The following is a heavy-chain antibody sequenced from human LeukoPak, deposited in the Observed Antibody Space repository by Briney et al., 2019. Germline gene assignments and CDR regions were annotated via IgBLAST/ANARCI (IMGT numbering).Heavy chain of an antibody. D-gene: IGHD1-26*01. CDR2: INPDSGGT. J-gene: IGHJ3*02. CDR3: ARPHDGGSYSNDAFDI. Sequence: ASVKVSCRASGYTFTDYYMHWVRQAPGQGLEWMGWINPDSGGTRYSQKFQGRVTMTRDTSINTVYMELSRLRSDDTAVYYCARPHDGGSYSNDAFDIWGQGTMVTVSS. CDR1: GYTFTDYY. V-gene: IGHV1-2*02.